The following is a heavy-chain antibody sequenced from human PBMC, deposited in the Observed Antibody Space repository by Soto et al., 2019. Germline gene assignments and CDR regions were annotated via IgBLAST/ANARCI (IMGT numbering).Heavy chain of an antibody. CDR2: ISWDGGNT. CDR3: AKERNPHYYYYGMDV. V-gene: IGHV3-43*01. J-gene: IGHJ6*02. Sequence: GGSLRLSCAASGFTFDDYTMHWVRQAPGKGLEWVSLISWDGGNTYYADSVKGRFTISRDNSKNSLYLQMNSLRTEDTALYYCAKERNPHYYYYGMDVWGQGTTVTVSS. CDR1: GFTFDDYT.